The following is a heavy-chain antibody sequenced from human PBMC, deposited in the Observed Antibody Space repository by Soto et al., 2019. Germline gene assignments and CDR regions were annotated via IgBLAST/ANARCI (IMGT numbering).Heavy chain of an antibody. CDR2: IYPGDSDT. V-gene: IGHV5-51*01. D-gene: IGHD4-17*01. CDR3: ARGLRLTSYYYYYGMDV. Sequence: EVQLVQSGAEVKKPGESLKISCKGSGYSFTSYWIGWVRQMPGKGLEWVGIIYPGDSDTRYSPSFQGQVTISADKSISTAYLQWSSLKASDTAMYYCARGLRLTSYYYYYGMDVWGQGTTVTVSS. J-gene: IGHJ6*02. CDR1: GYSFTSYW.